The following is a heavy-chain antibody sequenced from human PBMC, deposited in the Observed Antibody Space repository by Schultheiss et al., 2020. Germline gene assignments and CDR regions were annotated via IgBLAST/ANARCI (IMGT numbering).Heavy chain of an antibody. Sequence: GGSLRLSCAASGFTFSSYAMSWVRQAPGKGLEWVSAISGSGGSTYYADSVKGRFTISRDNSKNTLYLQMNSLRAEDTAVYYCAKDPQYSSSYDPSNYFDYWGQGTLVTVSS. CDR1: GFTFSSYA. V-gene: IGHV3-23*01. J-gene: IGHJ4*02. D-gene: IGHD6-13*01. CDR3: AKDPQYSSSYDPSNYFDY. CDR2: ISGSGGST.